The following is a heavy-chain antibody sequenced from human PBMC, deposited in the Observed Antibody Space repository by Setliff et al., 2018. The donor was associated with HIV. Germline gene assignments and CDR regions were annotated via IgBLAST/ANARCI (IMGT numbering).Heavy chain of an antibody. CDR2: IRFDGSYK. CDR3: ARIYFDDSTGYRPTYSFDV. V-gene: IGHV3-30*02. CDR1: RFSLFRDYG. Sequence: PGGSLRLSCVASRFSLFRDYGMHWVRQAPGKGLEWVAFIRFDGSYKYYADSVEGRFTISRDNSKNTVFLQMSSLRVEDTAVYFCARIYFDDSTGYRPTYSFDVWGQGTMVTVSS. J-gene: IGHJ3*01. D-gene: IGHD3-22*01.